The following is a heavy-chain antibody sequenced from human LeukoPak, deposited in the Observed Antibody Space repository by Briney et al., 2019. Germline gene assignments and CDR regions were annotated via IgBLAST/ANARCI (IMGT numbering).Heavy chain of an antibody. CDR3: ARKGDV. V-gene: IGHV4-61*02. CDR1: GGSISSATYY. CDR2: IYASGST. Sequence: SETLSLTCTVSGGSISSATYYWSWIRQPAGKGLEWIGRIYASGSTDYNPSLKSRVTISLDTSKNQFSLKLNSVTAADTAVYYCARKGDVWGKGTTVTVSS. J-gene: IGHJ6*04.